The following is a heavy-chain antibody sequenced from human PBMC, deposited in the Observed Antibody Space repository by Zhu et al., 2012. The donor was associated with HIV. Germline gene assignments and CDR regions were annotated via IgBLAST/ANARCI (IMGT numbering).Heavy chain of an antibody. CDR1: GGSMSSHY. Sequence: QVQLQESGPGLVKPSETLSLTCTVSGGSMSSHYWNWIRQPPGKGLQWIGYMYSSGSTKYNFSLKGRVAISLDTSNNQFSLTLSSVTTADTAVYYCARSVKGQLVFDSWGQGALVTVSS. CDR3: ARSVKGQLVFDS. V-gene: IGHV4-59*11. CDR2: MYSSGST. J-gene: IGHJ4*02. D-gene: IGHD1-1*01.